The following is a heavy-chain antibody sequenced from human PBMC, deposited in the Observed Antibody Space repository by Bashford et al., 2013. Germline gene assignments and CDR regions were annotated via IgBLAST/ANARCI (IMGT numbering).Heavy chain of an antibody. Sequence: SETLSLTCTVSGGSISSSSYYWGWIRQPPGKGLEWIGSIYYSGSTYYNPSLKSRVTISVDTSKNQFSLKLSSVTAADTAVYYCARRAVAGQGDDAFDIVGPRDNGHRLL. CDR2: IYYSGST. CDR1: GGSISSSSYY. CDR3: ARRAVAGQGDDAFDI. J-gene: IGHJ3*02. V-gene: IGHV4-39*01. D-gene: IGHD6-19*01.